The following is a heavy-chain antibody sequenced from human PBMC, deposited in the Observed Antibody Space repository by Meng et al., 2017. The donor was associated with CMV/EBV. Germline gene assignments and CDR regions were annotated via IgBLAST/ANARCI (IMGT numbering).Heavy chain of an antibody. Sequence: GFTVSDHYMDWVRQTQGKGQEWVGRARDKANSYTTEYAPSVRGRFTVSRDESKSSLYLQMNSLKSEDTAVHYCVRAPPRNRVYSFDSWGQGTLVTVSS. V-gene: IGHV3-72*01. CDR1: GFTVSDHY. CDR3: VRAPPRNRVYSFDS. CDR2: ARDKANSYTT. D-gene: IGHD2-21*01. J-gene: IGHJ4*02.